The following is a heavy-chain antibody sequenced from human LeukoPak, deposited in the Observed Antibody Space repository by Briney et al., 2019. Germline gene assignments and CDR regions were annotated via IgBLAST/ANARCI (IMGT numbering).Heavy chain of an antibody. D-gene: IGHD4-23*01. Sequence: GRSLRLSCAASGLTFSSYGMHWVRQAPGKGLEWVAVISYDGSNKYYADSVKGRFTISRDNSKNTLYLQMNSLRAEDTAVYYCAKDLGTTVVTPYWGQGTLVTVSS. CDR2: ISYDGSNK. V-gene: IGHV3-30*18. CDR1: GLTFSSYG. J-gene: IGHJ4*02. CDR3: AKDLGTTVVTPY.